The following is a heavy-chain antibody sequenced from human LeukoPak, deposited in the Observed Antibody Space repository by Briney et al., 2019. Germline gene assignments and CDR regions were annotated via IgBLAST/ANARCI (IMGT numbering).Heavy chain of an antibody. V-gene: IGHV4-59*01. CDR1: GGSISSYY. Sequence: SETLSLTCTVSGGSISSYYWSWIRQPPGKGLEWIGYIYYSGSTNYNPSLKSRVTISVDTSKNQFSLKLSSVTAAGTAVYYCARTQSGWYDYYYYYMDVWGKGTTVTISS. CDR3: ARTQSGWYDYYYYYMDV. J-gene: IGHJ6*03. CDR2: IYYSGST. D-gene: IGHD6-19*01.